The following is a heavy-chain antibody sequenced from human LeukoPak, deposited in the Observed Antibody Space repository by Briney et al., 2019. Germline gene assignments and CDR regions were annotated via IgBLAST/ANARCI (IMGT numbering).Heavy chain of an antibody. CDR2: IRSKAYGGTT. CDR1: GFTFGDYA. V-gene: IGHV3-49*04. J-gene: IGHJ4*02. Sequence: GGSLRLSCTASGFTFGDYAMSWVRQAPGKGLEWVGFIRSKAYGGTTEYAASVKGRFTISRDDSKSIAYLQMNGLKTEDTAVYYCTRVGDYVWGSIDYWGQGTLVTVSS. CDR3: TRVGDYVWGSIDY. D-gene: IGHD3-16*01.